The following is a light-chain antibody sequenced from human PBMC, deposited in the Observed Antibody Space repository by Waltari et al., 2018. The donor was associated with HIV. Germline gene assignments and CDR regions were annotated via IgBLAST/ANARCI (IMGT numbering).Light chain of an antibody. CDR1: SSDVGSYTL. CDR2: EVS. J-gene: IGLJ3*02. V-gene: IGLV2-23*02. CDR3: CSYAGSSTGV. Sequence: QSALTQPASVSGSPGPSITISCTGTSSDVGSYTLVSWYQQHPGKAPKLMSYEVSKRPAGVSNCFSGSKSGNTASLTISGLQAEDEADYYCCSYAGSSTGVFGGGTKLTVL.